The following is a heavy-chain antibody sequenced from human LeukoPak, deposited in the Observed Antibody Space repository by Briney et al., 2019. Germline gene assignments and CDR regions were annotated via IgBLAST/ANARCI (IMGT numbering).Heavy chain of an antibody. Sequence: SETLSLTCAVSGGSISSSNWWSWVHQPPGKGLEWIGEIYHSGSTNYNPSLKSRVTISVDKSKNQFSLKLSSVTAADTAVYYCATYDYGGNSDAFDIWGQGTMVTVSS. CDR1: GGSISSSNW. CDR3: ATYDYGGNSDAFDI. CDR2: IYHSGST. V-gene: IGHV4-4*02. J-gene: IGHJ3*02. D-gene: IGHD4-23*01.